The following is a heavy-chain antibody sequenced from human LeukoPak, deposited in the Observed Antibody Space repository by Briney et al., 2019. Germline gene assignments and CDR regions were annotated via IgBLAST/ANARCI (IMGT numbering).Heavy chain of an antibody. J-gene: IGHJ5*02. CDR1: GGSMSCYY. Sequence: WETLSLTCTVSGGSMSCYYWSWIRQSPGKGLEWIGYIYYTGPTNYNPSLKSRATISVDTSKKRFSLQLRSVTAADTAVYFCARYGYRYAGKWFDPWGPGILVTVSS. V-gene: IGHV4-59*01. CDR2: IYYTGPT. D-gene: IGHD5-18*01. CDR3: ARYGYRYAGKWFDP.